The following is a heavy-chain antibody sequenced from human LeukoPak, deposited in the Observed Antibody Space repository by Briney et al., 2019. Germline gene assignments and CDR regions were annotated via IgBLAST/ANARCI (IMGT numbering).Heavy chain of an antibody. V-gene: IGHV1-18*01. D-gene: IGHD3-9*01. CDR2: ISAYNGNT. J-gene: IGHJ4*02. CDR1: GYTFTSYG. CDR3: AVGLLRYFDWYLDY. Sequence: ASVKVSCKASGYTFTSYGISWVRQAPGQGLEWMGWISAYNGNTNYAQKFQGRVTMTRDTSTSTVYMELSSLRSEDTAVYYCAVGLLRYFDWYLDYWGQGTLVTVSS.